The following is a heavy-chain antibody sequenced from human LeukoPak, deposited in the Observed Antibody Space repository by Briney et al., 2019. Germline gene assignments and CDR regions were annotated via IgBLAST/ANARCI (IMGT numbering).Heavy chain of an antibody. CDR3: ARGSYNFDY. J-gene: IGHJ4*02. CDR2: IYSGGNT. V-gene: IGHV3-66*01. CDR1: GFTVSSNY. Sequence: PGGSLRLSCAVSGFTVSSNYMSWVRQAPGKGLKWVSIIYSGGNTYYADSVKGRFTISRDNAKNSLYLQMNSLRAEDTAVYYCARGSYNFDYWGQGTLVTVSS. D-gene: IGHD1-26*01.